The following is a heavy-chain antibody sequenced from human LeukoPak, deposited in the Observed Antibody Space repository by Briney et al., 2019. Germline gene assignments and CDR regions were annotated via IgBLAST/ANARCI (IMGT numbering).Heavy chain of an antibody. CDR3: ARDNAYMFDF. D-gene: IGHD4-11*01. Sequence: GGSLRLSCAASGFSFSSYWTNWVRQAPGKGLVWVAHINTDGRTTTYADSVKGRFTVARDNAKNTLYLEMNRLRVEDTAVYYCARDNAYMFDFWGQGTQVTVSS. V-gene: IGHV3-74*01. J-gene: IGHJ4*02. CDR1: GFSFSSYW. CDR2: INTDGRTT.